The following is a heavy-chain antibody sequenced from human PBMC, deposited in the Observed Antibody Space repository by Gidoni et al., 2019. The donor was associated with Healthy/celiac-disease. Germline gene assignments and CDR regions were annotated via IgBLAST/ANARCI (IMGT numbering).Heavy chain of an antibody. V-gene: IGHV3-30-3*01. CDR3: ASLWNDYFDY. CDR2: ISYDGSNK. J-gene: IGHJ4*02. Sequence: QVQLVESGGGVVQPGRSLRLSCAASGFTFSSYAMHWVRPAPGKGLEWVAVISYDGSNKYYADSVKGRFTISRDNSKNTLYLQMNSQGAEDTAGYYCASLWNDYFDYWGQGTLVTVSS. D-gene: IGHD1-1*01. CDR1: GFTFSSYA.